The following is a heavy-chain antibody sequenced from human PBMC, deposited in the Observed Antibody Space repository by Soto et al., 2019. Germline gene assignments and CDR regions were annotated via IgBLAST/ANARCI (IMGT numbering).Heavy chain of an antibody. V-gene: IGHV3-21*01. CDR2: ISSSSSSDYI. CDR3: ARQGSSTKYYTMDV. D-gene: IGHD2-2*01. J-gene: IGHJ6*01. Sequence: EVQLVESGAGLVKPGGSLRLSCTASGFSFSSYSMNWVRQAPGKGLEWVSYISSSSSSDYIYYADSVKGRFSISRDNAKNSLYLQMNSLRAEDTAVYYCARQGSSTKYYTMDVW. CDR1: GFSFSSYS.